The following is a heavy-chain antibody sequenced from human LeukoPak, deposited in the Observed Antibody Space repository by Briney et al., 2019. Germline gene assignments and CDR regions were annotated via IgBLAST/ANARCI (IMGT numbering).Heavy chain of an antibody. CDR2: ISGSGGST. D-gene: IGHD2-2*01. V-gene: IGHV3-23*01. Sequence: GGSLRLSCAASGFTFSSYAMSWVRQAPGKGLEWVSAISGSGGSTYYADSVKGRFTISRDNSKNTLYLQMNSLRAEDTAVYYCAKVEIVVVPAGMICRQFDPWGQGTLVTVSS. CDR1: GFTFSSYA. J-gene: IGHJ5*02. CDR3: AKVEIVVVPAGMICRQFDP.